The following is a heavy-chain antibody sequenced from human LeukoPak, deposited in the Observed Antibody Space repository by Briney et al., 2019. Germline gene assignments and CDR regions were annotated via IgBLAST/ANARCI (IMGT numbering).Heavy chain of an antibody. J-gene: IGHJ5*02. V-gene: IGHV1-18*01. D-gene: IGHD5-12*01. CDR3: ARGYSGYDLGWFDP. CDR2: ISAYNGNT. Sequence: ASVKVSCKASGYTFTSYGISWVQQAPGQGLEWMGWISAYNGNTNYAQKLQGRVTMTTDTSTSTAYMELRSLRSDDTAVYYCARGYSGYDLGWFDPWGQGTLVTVSS. CDR1: GYTFTSYG.